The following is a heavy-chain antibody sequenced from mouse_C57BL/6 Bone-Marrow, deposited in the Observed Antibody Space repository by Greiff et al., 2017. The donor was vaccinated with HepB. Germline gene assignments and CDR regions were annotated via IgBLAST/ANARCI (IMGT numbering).Heavy chain of an antibody. Sequence: SGTELVKPGASVKLSCKASGYTFTSYWMHWVKQRPGQGLEWIGNINPSNGGTNYNEKFKSKATLTVDKSSSTAYMQLSSLTSEDSAVYYCARLGYYGSSPWYFDVWGTGTTVTVSS. CDR1: GYTFTSYW. V-gene: IGHV1-53*01. CDR3: ARLGYYGSSPWYFDV. CDR2: INPSNGGT. D-gene: IGHD1-1*01. J-gene: IGHJ1*03.